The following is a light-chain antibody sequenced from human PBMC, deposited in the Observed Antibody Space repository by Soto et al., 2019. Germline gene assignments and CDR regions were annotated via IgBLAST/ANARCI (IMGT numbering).Light chain of an antibody. V-gene: IGLV2-14*01. CDR2: EVS. Sequence: QSVLTQPASVSGSPGQSITISCTGTSSDVGGYNYVSWYQQHPGKAPKLMIYEVSNRPSGVSNRFSGSKSGNTASLTISGLQAEDEADYYCSSYTSSSTSVFGTGPRSPS. CDR1: SSDVGGYNY. J-gene: IGLJ1*01. CDR3: SSYTSSSTSV.